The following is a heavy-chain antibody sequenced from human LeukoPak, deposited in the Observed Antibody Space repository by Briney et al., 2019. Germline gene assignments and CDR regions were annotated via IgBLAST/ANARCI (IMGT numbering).Heavy chain of an antibody. CDR2: INSDGSST. CDR1: GFTFSSYW. D-gene: IGHD1-7*01. Sequence: SGGSLRLSCAASGFTFSSYWMRWVRHAPGKGLGWVSRINSDGSSTNYADSVKGRFTISRDNDKNTVYMQMNSLRDEDTGVYYFAQSCGITATTCYYYYGMDVRGQGTTVTVSS. J-gene: IGHJ6*02. CDR3: AQSCGITATTCYYYYGMDV. V-gene: IGHV3-74*01.